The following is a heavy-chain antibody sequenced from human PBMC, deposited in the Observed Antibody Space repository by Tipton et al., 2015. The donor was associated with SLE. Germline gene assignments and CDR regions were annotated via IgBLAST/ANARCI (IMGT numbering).Heavy chain of an antibody. V-gene: IGHV4-59*11. D-gene: IGHD4/OR15-4a*01. CDR3: ARLMLTPGTRGFDY. J-gene: IGHJ4*02. CDR1: GGSMSGHY. CDR2: ITSSGYT. Sequence: TLSLTCTVSGGSMSGHYWTWIRQPPGKGLEWIGFITSSGYTNYNPSLQSRVTISIDTSKNQCSLKLSSMSAAYTAVYYCARLMLTPGTRGFDYWGRGSLVTVSS.